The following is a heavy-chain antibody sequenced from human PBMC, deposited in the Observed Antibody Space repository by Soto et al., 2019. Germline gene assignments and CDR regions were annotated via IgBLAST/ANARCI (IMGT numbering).Heavy chain of an antibody. CDR2: IYYSGST. Sequence: SETLSLTCTVSGGSISSGGYYWSWIRQHPGKGLEWIGYIYYSGSTYYNPSLKSRVTISVDTSKNQFSLKLSSVTAADTAVYYCARASSYGDYRYFQHWGQGTLVTVSS. D-gene: IGHD4-17*01. J-gene: IGHJ1*01. CDR3: ARASSYGDYRYFQH. V-gene: IGHV4-31*03. CDR1: GGSISSGGYY.